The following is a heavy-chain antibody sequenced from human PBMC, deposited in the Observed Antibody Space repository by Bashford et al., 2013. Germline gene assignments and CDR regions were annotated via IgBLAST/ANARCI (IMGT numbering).Heavy chain of an antibody. Sequence: SETLSLTCTVSGGSISGYFWSWIRQPPGKGLEWIANIRYSSSTNYNPSLRSRVTISVDTSRSQFSLKLRSVTAADTAVYYCASTDERSASAPYYGSDWGQGPWSPSP. J-gene: IGHJ1*01. V-gene: IGHV4-59*12. D-gene: IGHD3-10*01. CDR1: GGSISGYF. CDR2: IRYSSST. CDR3: ASTDERSASAPYYGSD.